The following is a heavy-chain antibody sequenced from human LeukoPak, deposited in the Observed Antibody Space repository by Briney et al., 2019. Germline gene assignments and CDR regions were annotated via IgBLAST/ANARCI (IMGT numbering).Heavy chain of an antibody. J-gene: IGHJ4*02. V-gene: IGHV3-64*01. D-gene: IGHD1-20*01. Sequence: GGSLRLSCAASGFTFSRYAMHWVRQAPGKGLESVSAISSNGGSTYYANSVKGRFTISREHCKNTLYLQMGSLRAEDLAVYYCARDFGLTGKVDYWGQGTLVTVYS. CDR2: ISSNGGST. CDR1: GFTFSRYA. CDR3: ARDFGLTGKVDY.